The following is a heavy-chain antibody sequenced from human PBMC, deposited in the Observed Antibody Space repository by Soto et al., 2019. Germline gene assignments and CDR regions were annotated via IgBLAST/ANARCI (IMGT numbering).Heavy chain of an antibody. D-gene: IGHD2-2*01. Sequence: PGESLKISCKGSGYSFTSYWIGWVRQMPGKGLEWMGIIYPGDSDTRYSPSFQGQVTISADKSISTAYLQWGSLEASDTAMYRCYGSTSCQYYSRAQRTLVPVSS. J-gene: IGHJ5*01. V-gene: IGHV5-51*01. CDR3: YGSTSCQYYS. CDR2: IYPGDSDT. CDR1: GYSFTSYW.